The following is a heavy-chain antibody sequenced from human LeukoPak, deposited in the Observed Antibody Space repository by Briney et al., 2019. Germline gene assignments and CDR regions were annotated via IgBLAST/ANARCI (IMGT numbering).Heavy chain of an antibody. V-gene: IGHV4-31*03. CDR1: GGSVSSGGYY. CDR3: ARQHED. CDR2: IYYSGST. Sequence: RPSETLSLTCTVSGGSVSSGGYYWSWIRQHPGKGLEWIGYIYYSGSTYYNPSLRSRVTISIDTSKNQFSLNLSSVTAADTAVYYCARQHEDWGQGTLVTVSS. J-gene: IGHJ4*02.